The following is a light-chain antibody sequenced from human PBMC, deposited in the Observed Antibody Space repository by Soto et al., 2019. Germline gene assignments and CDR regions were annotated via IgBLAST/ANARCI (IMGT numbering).Light chain of an antibody. J-gene: IGKJ1*01. V-gene: IGKV1-5*01. CDR3: QQYNSYSRT. CDR2: DAS. Sequence: DIQVTQSPSTLSASVGDRVTITCRASQSISSWLAWYQQKPGTAPKLLIYDASSLESGVPSRFSGSGSGTEFTLTISSLQPDDFATYYCQQYNSYSRTFGQGTKVEIK. CDR1: QSISSW.